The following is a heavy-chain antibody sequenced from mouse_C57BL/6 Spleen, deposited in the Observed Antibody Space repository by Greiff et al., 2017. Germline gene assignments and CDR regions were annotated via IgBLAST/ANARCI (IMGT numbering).Heavy chain of an antibody. CDR2: ISDGGSYT. CDR3: ARGLDCNWFGY. J-gene: IGHJ3*01. CDR1: GFTFSSYA. D-gene: IGHD2-2*01. V-gene: IGHV5-4*01. Sequence: EVQRVESGGGLVKPGGSLKLSCAASGFTFSSYAMSWVRQTPEKRLEWVATISDGGSYTYYPDNVKGRFTISRDKAKNNLYLQMSHLKSEDTAMYYCARGLDCNWFGYWGQGTLVTGSA.